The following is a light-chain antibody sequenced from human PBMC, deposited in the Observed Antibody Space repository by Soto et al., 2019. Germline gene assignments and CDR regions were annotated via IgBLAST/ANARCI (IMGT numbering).Light chain of an antibody. J-gene: IGKJ1*01. CDR1: RSVSSNT. CDR2: GAS. V-gene: IGKV3-20*01. CDR3: RNGGSSQT. Sequence: EIVFTQSPGTLPLSPGKRATLSCWASRSVSSNTLAWYQQKPGQAPRLRIYGASIRVSGIPDRFSGGGSGTDFTLTISRLEREDFAVDYCRNGGSSQTFGEGTKRQLK.